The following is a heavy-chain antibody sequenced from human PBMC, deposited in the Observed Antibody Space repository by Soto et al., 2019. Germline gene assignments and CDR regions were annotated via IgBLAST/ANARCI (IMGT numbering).Heavy chain of an antibody. CDR2: ISWNSGSI. V-gene: IGHV3-9*01. J-gene: IGHJ6*02. CDR3: AKDMDVRAVRYYYGMDV. CDR1: GFTFDDYA. Sequence: GGSLRLSCASSGFTFDDYAMHWVRQAPGKGLEWVSGISWNSGSIGYADSVKGRFTISRDNAKNSLYLQMNSLRAEDTALYYCAKDMDVRAVRYYYGMDVWGQGTTVTVSS. D-gene: IGHD3-10*01.